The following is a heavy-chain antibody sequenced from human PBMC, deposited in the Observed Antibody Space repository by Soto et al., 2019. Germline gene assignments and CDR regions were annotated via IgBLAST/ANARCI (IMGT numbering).Heavy chain of an antibody. V-gene: IGHV3-23*01. CDR2: ISSSGGST. J-gene: IGHJ4*02. CDR1: GFTFDHYA. D-gene: IGHD6-13*01. CDR3: AKCSYSSSWYFFDY. Sequence: HPGGSLRLSCAASGFTFDHYAMAWVRQAPGKGLEWVSAISSSGGSTYYAGSVRGRFTISRDTSKSTLFLQMSSLRAEDTAVYYCAKCSYSSSWYFFDYWGQGTQVTVSS.